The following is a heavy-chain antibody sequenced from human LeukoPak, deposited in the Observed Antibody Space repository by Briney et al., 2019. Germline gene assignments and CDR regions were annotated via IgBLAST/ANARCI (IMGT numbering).Heavy chain of an antibody. V-gene: IGHV4-59*08. CDR3: ATGTGGPYYFDY. Sequence: GXSXXXYYWSWIRQPPGKGLEWIGYIYYSGSTNYNPSLKSRVTISVDTSKNQFSLKLSSVTAADTAVYYCATGTGGPYYFDYWGQGTLVTVSS. CDR1: GXSXXXYY. CDR2: IYYSGST. D-gene: IGHD7-27*01. J-gene: IGHJ4*02.